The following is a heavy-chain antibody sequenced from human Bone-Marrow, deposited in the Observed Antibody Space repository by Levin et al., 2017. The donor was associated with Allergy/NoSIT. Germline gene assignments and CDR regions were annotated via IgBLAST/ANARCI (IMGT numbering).Heavy chain of an antibody. CDR2: INRDGGDG. CDR3: ARNGAWSFEF. Sequence: SCASSGFTFSGYWMAWVRQAPGKGLEWVANINRDGGDGYYVDSVKGRFTISIDNARNSLDLQMNSLRVEDTAVYYCARNGAWSFEFWGQGTLVTVSS. D-gene: IGHD2-8*01. CDR1: GFTFSGYW. J-gene: IGHJ4*02. V-gene: IGHV3-7*02.